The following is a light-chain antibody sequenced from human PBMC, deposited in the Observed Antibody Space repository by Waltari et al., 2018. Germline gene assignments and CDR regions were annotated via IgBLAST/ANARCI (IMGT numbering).Light chain of an antibody. V-gene: IGKV3-20*01. Sequence: EIVLTQSPGTLSLSPGEIATLSCRASQSVSSSYLAWYQQKPGQAPRLLIYGASSRATGIPDRFSGSGSGTDFTLTISRLEPEDFAVYYSQQYGSSPPNTFGQGTKLEIK. CDR2: GAS. J-gene: IGKJ2*01. CDR1: QSVSSSY. CDR3: QQYGSSPPNT.